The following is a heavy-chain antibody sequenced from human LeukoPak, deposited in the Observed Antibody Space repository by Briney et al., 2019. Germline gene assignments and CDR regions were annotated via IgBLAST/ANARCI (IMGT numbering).Heavy chain of an antibody. V-gene: IGHV3-23*01. CDR1: GFPFNIYG. CDR2: VGGGKDI. J-gene: IGHJ4*02. D-gene: IGHD1-7*01. CDR3: AKDATPGNSIWDHFDS. Sequence: GGSLRLSCAASGFPFNIYGMSWVRQAPGKGLEWVSSVGGGKDIYYAESVKGRFTGSRDDAKSTVYLQMNSLRVEDTAIYFCAKDATPGNSIWDHFDSWGQGTLVTVSS.